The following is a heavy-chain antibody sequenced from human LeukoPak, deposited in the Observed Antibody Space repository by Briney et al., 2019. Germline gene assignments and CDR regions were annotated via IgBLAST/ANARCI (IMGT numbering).Heavy chain of an antibody. CDR2: ISSSSSYI. D-gene: IGHD4-17*01. J-gene: IGHJ3*02. CDR1: GFTFSSYS. CDR3: ARDASPEHDYGDYGDAFDI. V-gene: IGHV3-21*01. Sequence: GGSLRLSCAASGFTFSSYSMNWVRQAPGKGLEWVSSISSSSSYIYYADSVKGRFTISRDNAKNSLYLQMNSLRAEDTAVYYCARDASPEHDYGDYGDAFDIWGQGTMVTVSS.